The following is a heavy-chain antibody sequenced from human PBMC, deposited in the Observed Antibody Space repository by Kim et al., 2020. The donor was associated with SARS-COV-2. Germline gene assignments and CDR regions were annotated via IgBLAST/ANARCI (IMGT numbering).Heavy chain of an antibody. CDR3: AREQLRFSGSFHFDY. V-gene: IGHV4-59*01. Sequence: SETLSLTCTVSGGSINGFHWSWIRQPPGKGLEWIGFIYTSGRTNYTPSLKSRVTISFDISKNQFSLNLTSVTAADTAVYYCAREQLRFSGSFHFDYWGKGTLVTVSS. D-gene: IGHD1-26*01. J-gene: IGHJ4*02. CDR2: IYTSGRT. CDR1: GGSINGFH.